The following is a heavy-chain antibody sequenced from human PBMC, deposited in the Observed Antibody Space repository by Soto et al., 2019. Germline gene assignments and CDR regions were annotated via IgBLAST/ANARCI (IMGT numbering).Heavy chain of an antibody. J-gene: IGHJ4*02. D-gene: IGHD1-26*01. Sequence: ASVKVSCKVPNNTLTDLTIDWLRQAPGKELEWMGRSAPEEGEPIYPQKPQGRVSMAEDPSTDTAYMELTSLRFEDTAVYLCAGDRKIVGTIGSFDFWGQGTLVTVSS. CDR3: AGDRKIVGTIGSFDF. CDR2: SAPEEGEP. CDR1: NNTLTDLT. V-gene: IGHV1-24*01.